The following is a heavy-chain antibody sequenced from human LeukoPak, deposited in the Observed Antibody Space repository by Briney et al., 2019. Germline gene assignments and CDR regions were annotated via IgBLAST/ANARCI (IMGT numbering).Heavy chain of an antibody. CDR2: ITSGGNTI. D-gene: IGHD2-15*01. Sequence: GGSLRLSCATSGFTFSSYDMNWVRQAPGKGLEWVSYITSGGNTIYYADSVKGRFTISRDNAKNSLYLQMNSLRAEDTAMYYCARHFSEGCSADNCYSLDYWGQGTLVTVSS. J-gene: IGHJ4*02. V-gene: IGHV3-48*03. CDR3: ARHFSEGCSADNCYSLDY. CDR1: GFTFSSYD.